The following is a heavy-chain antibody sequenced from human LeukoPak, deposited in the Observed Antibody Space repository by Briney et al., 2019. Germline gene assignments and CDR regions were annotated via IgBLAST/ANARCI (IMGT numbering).Heavy chain of an antibody. J-gene: IGHJ4*02. Sequence: ASVKVSCKASGYTFIGYYMHWVRQAPGQGLEWMGRINPNSGGTNYAQKFQGRVTMTRDTSISTAYMELSRLRSDDTAVYYCARDFLRVKSNSEGYWGQGTLVTVSS. CDR1: GYTFIGYY. CDR2: INPNSGGT. CDR3: ARDFLRVKSNSEGY. D-gene: IGHD4-23*01. V-gene: IGHV1-2*06.